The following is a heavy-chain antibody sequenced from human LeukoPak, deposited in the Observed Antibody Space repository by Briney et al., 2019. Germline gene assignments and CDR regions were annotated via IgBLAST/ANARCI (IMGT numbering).Heavy chain of an antibody. Sequence: ASVKVSCKASGYTFTSYGISWVRQAPGQGLEWMGWISVYNGNTNYAQNLQGRVTMTTDTSTSTAYMELRSLRSDDTAVYYCARDPYNWNRDAFNIWGQGTMVTVSS. J-gene: IGHJ3*02. V-gene: IGHV1-18*01. CDR3: ARDPYNWNRDAFNI. CDR1: GYTFTSYG. CDR2: ISVYNGNT. D-gene: IGHD1-20*01.